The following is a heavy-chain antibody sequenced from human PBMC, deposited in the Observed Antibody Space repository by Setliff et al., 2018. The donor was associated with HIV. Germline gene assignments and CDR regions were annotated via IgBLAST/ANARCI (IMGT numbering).Heavy chain of an antibody. CDR1: GFTFSSFE. J-gene: IGHJ3*02. CDR3: VRDRGYRDYDGFDI. D-gene: IGHD4-17*01. CDR2: ISMSSTRYI. V-gene: IGHV3-21*05. Sequence: PGGSLRLSCTASGFTFSSFEMSWVRQVPEKGLEWVSHISMSSTRYIYYADSVTGRFTISRDNAKNTLYLRTDSLRIEDTAVYYCVRDRGYRDYDGFDIWGQGTMVTVSS.